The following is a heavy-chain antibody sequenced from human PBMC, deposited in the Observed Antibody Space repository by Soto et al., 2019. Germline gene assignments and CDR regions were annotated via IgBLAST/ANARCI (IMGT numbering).Heavy chain of an antibody. J-gene: IGHJ4*02. CDR2: ISYDGSNK. CDR1: GFTFSSYA. D-gene: IGHD6-6*01. CDR3: TTDFRIAARKWGPPPKGY. Sequence: PGGSLRLSCAASGFTFSSYAMSWVRQAPGKGLEWVAVISYDGSNKYYADSVKGRFTISRDNSKNTLYLQMNSLRAEDTAVYYCTTDFRIAARKWGPPPKGYWGRGTLVTVSS. V-gene: IGHV3-30*03.